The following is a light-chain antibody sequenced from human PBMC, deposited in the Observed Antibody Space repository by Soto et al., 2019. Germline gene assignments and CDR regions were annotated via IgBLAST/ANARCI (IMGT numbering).Light chain of an antibody. Sequence: DIQMTQSPSSVSASVGDRVIITCRASQDISTWLAWYQKNPGMAPNLLISAASNLQSGVPSRFSGSGSGTDFTLTINSLQPEDFATYYCQQVHSFPITFGQGTRLDLK. CDR2: AAS. J-gene: IGKJ5*01. V-gene: IGKV1-12*01. CDR1: QDISTW. CDR3: QQVHSFPIT.